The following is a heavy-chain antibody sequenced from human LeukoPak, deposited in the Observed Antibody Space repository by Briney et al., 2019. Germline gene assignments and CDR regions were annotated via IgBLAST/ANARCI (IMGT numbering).Heavy chain of an antibody. Sequence: SETLSLTCTVSGGSISSGGYYWSWIRQHPGKGLEWIGYIYYSGSTYYNPSLKSRVTISVDTSKNQFSLKLSSVTAADTAVYYCARDPGWRVGGTKNWFDPWGQGTLVTVSS. CDR1: GGSISSGGYY. J-gene: IGHJ5*02. V-gene: IGHV4-31*03. CDR3: ARDPGWRVGGTKNWFDP. CDR2: IYYSGST. D-gene: IGHD5-24*01.